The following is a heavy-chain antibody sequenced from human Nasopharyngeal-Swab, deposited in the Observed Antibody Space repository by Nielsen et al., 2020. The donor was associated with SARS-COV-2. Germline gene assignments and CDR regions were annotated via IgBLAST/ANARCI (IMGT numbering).Heavy chain of an antibody. J-gene: IGHJ4*02. V-gene: IGHV3-21*01. CDR3: ARDGGGAAPFDY. Sequence: WIRQPPGKGLEWVSSISSSSSYIYYADSVKCRFTISRDNAKNSLYLQMNSLRAKDTAVYYCARDGGGAAPFDYWGQGTLVTVSS. D-gene: IGHD1-26*01. CDR2: ISSSSSYI.